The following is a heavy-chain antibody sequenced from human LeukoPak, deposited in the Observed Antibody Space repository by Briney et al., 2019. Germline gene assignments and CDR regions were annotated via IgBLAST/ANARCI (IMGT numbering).Heavy chain of an antibody. D-gene: IGHD2-8*01. CDR3: ARDNDFDH. CDR1: GHTFTSYY. J-gene: IGHJ4*02. Sequence: ASVKVSCKASGHTFTSYYIHWVRQAPGQGLEWMGIIYPGGGSTSYAQKFQGRVTMTRDMSTSTVYMELSSLRSEDTAVYYCARDNDFDHWGQGTLVTVSS. CDR2: IYPGGGST. V-gene: IGHV1-46*01.